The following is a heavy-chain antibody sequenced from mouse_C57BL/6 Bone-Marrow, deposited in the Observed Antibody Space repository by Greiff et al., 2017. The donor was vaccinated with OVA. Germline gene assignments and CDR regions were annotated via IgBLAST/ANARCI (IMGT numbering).Heavy chain of an antibody. CDR2: FYPGSGSI. J-gene: IGHJ4*01. CDR3: ARHNDVYYYGSSYAMDY. Sequence: VKLMESGAELVKPGASVKLSCKASGYTFTEYTIHWVKQRSGQGLEWIGWFYPGSGSIKYNEKFKDKATLTADKSSSTVYMELSRLTSEDSAVYFCARHNDVYYYGSSYAMDYWGQGTSVTVSS. D-gene: IGHD1-1*01. CDR1: GYTFTEYT. V-gene: IGHV1-62-2*01.